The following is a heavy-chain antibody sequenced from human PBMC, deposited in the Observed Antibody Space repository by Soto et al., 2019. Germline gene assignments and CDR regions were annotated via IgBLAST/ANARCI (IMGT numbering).Heavy chain of an antibody. Sequence: EVQLVESGGGLLQPGGSLRLSCAASGFTFSNSWMHWVRQAPGKGLVWVSRMSTDGGSTSYADSVKGRFTISRDNAKNTLYLQMNSLRVEDTAVYYCAGGGWYGSNWGQGTLVTVSS. V-gene: IGHV3-74*01. CDR3: AGGGWYGSN. D-gene: IGHD2-21*01. CDR2: MSTDGGST. CDR1: GFTFSNSW. J-gene: IGHJ4*02.